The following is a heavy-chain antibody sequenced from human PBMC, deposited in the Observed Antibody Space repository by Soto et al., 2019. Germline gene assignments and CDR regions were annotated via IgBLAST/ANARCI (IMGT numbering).Heavy chain of an antibody. CDR3: ASNWNYDYYYGMDV. D-gene: IGHD1-20*01. V-gene: IGHV6-1*01. J-gene: IGHJ6*02. CDR2: TYYRSKWYN. Sequence: SQTLSLTCAISGDSVSSNSAAWNWIRQSPSRGLEWLGRTYYRSKWYNDYAVSVKSRITINPDTSRNQFSLQLNSVTPEDTAVYYCASNWNYDYYYGMDVWGQGTTVTVSS. CDR1: GDSVSSNSAA.